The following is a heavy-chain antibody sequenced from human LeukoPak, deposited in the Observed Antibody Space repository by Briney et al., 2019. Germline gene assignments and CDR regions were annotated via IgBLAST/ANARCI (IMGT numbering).Heavy chain of an antibody. CDR3: AKEGDPSYFDY. CDR2: IDTTGDT. D-gene: IGHD2-21*01. J-gene: IGHJ4*02. Sequence: GGSLRLSCAASGFTFSTYDMHWVRQATGKGLEWVSAIDTTGDTYYPGSVKGRFTISRDNSKNTLYLQMNSLRAEDTAVYYCAKEGDPSYFDYWGQGTLVTVSS. V-gene: IGHV3-13*01. CDR1: GFTFSTYD.